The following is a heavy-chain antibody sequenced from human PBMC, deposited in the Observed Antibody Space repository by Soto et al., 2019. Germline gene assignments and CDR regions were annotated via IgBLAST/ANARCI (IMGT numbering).Heavy chain of an antibody. D-gene: IGHD6-13*01. CDR3: TRDASRDSSARGWFDP. CDR1: GFTFRSFT. Sequence: GGSLRLSCAASGFTFRSFTMNWVPQAPGKGLEWVSTISSNSAYIYYTDALRGRFTISRDNAKNSLHLQMNSLRAEDTAVYYCTRDASRDSSARGWFDPWGPGTLVTVSS. J-gene: IGHJ5*02. CDR2: ISSNSAYI. V-gene: IGHV3-21*01.